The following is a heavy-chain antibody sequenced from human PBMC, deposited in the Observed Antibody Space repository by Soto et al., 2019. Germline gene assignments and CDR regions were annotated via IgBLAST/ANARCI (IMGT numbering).Heavy chain of an antibody. V-gene: IGHV1-69*12. J-gene: IGHJ6*04. Sequence: QVQLVQSGAEVKKPGSSVKVSCKASGGTFSSFAVIWVRQAPGLGLEWMGGIIPVFEPTNYAQKFQGRVTITADESTTPAYMELSGLTSDDTAIYYCARGVVPANVRDALSVWGTGTTVTVSS. CDR2: IIPVFEPT. D-gene: IGHD3-10*02. CDR3: ARGVVPANVRDALSV. CDR1: GGTFSSFA.